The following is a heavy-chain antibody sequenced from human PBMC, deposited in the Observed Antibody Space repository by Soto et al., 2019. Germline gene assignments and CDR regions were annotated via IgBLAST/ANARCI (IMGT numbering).Heavy chain of an antibody. V-gene: IGHV4-59*01. CDR2: IHYSGNT. D-gene: IGHD1-1*01. Sequence: QVQLQESGPGLVKPSETLSLTCTVSGGSISSYFWTWIRQSPGKGLQWIGYIHYSGNTNYNPSLKSRVTMSVDTSKNQFSLRLTSVTAADTAVYNCARMNQLAPKRNAFDIWGQGTMVTVSS. CDR1: GGSISSYF. CDR3: ARMNQLAPKRNAFDI. J-gene: IGHJ3*02.